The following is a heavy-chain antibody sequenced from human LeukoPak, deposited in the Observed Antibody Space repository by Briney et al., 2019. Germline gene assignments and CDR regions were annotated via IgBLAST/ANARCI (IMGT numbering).Heavy chain of an antibody. J-gene: IGHJ4*02. D-gene: IGHD3-9*01. CDR2: ISSSSSYI. V-gene: IGHV3-21*01. CDR1: GFTFSSYN. Sequence: GGSLRLSCAASGFTFSSYNMNWVRQAPGKGLEWVSSISSSSSYIYYADSVKGRFTISRDNAKNSLYLQMNSLRAEDTAVNYCARDLGYDILTGYYSGNFDYWGQGTLVTVSS. CDR3: ARDLGYDILTGYYSGNFDY.